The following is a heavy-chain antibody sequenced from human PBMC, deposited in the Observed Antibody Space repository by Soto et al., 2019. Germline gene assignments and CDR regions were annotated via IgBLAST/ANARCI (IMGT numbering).Heavy chain of an antibody. J-gene: IGHJ3*02. Sequence: SVKVSCKASGGTFSSYAISWVRQAPGQGLEWMGGITPIFGTANYAQKFQGRVTITADESTSTAYMELSSLRSEDTAVYYCARNLWSDYGDYGSAAFDIWGQGTMVTVSS. CDR2: ITPIFGTA. D-gene: IGHD4-17*01. CDR1: GGTFSSYA. V-gene: IGHV1-69*13. CDR3: ARNLWSDYGDYGSAAFDI.